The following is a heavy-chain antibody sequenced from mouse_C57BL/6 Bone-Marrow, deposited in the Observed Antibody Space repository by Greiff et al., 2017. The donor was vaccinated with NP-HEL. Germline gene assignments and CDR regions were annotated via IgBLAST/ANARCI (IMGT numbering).Heavy chain of an antibody. CDR3: AREEPYSNYVGYFDV. Sequence: EVMLVESGPGMVKPSQSLSLTCTVTGYSITSGYDWHWIRHFPGNKLEWMGYISYSGSTNYNPSLKSRISITHDTSKNHFFLKLNSVTTEDTATYYCAREEPYSNYVGYFDVWGTGTTVTVSS. D-gene: IGHD2-5*01. CDR2: ISYSGST. V-gene: IGHV3-1*01. J-gene: IGHJ1*03. CDR1: GYSITSGYD.